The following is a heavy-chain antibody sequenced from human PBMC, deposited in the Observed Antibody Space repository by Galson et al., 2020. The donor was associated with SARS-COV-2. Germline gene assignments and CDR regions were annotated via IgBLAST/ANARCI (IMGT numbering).Heavy chain of an antibody. Sequence: ASVKVYCKASGYTFTGYYMHWVRQAPGQGLEWMGWINPNSGGTNYAQKFQGRVTMTRDTSISTAYMELSRLRSDDTAVYYCARDRMYYYDSSGTAPSGMDVWGQGTTVTVSS. CDR2: INPNSGGT. J-gene: IGHJ6*02. D-gene: IGHD3-22*01. V-gene: IGHV1-2*02. CDR3: ARDRMYYYDSSGTAPSGMDV. CDR1: GYTFTGYY.